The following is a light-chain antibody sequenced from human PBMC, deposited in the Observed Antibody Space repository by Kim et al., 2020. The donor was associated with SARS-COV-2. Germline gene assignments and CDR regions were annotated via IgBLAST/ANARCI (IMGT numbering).Light chain of an antibody. CDR3: SSYAGSNNLV. CDR1: SSDVGVYDY. CDR2: EVS. J-gene: IGLJ2*01. V-gene: IGLV2-8*01. Sequence: GQSVTLSCTGTSSDVGVYDYVSWYQQHPGKAPRLMIYEVSKRPSGVPDRFSGSKSGNTASLTVSGLQAEDEADYYCSSYAGSNNLVFGGGTQLTVL.